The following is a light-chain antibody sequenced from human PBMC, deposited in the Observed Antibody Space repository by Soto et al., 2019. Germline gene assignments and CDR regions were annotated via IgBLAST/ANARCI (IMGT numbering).Light chain of an antibody. CDR2: DGS. CDR1: QSISTW. Sequence: DIQMTQSPSTLSASVGDRVTITCRASQSISTWLAWYQEKPGKAPKLLIYDGSSLGSGVPSRFSGSGSVTEFALTISSLQAEDFATYYCQQYIANFGQGTRLEIK. J-gene: IGKJ2*01. CDR3: QQYIAN. V-gene: IGKV1-5*01.